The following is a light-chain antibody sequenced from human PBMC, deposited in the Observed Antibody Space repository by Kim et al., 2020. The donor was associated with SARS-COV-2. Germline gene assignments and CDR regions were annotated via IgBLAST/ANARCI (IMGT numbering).Light chain of an antibody. CDR3: NSRDTSGNHLYV. CDR2: FRN. CDR1: SLTSYH. Sequence: SSELTQDPAVSVALGQTVRITCQGDSLTSYHASWYQQKPGQAPVLVISFRNNRRSGIPDRFSGSSSGNTASLTITGAQAEDEADYYCNSRDTSGNHLYVF. J-gene: IGLJ1*01. V-gene: IGLV3-19*01.